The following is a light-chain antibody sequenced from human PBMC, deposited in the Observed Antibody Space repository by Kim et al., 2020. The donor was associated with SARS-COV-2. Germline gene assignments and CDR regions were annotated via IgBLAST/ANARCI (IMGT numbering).Light chain of an antibody. Sequence: GEWVALTCSGSSSNIGGKRFNWYQHLPGMAPKLLIYTNDRRPSGVPDRFSGSKSGTSASLAISGLQSEDEAVFYCASWDDSLKGVLFGGGTKLTVL. CDR3: ASWDDSLKGVL. J-gene: IGLJ2*01. CDR2: TND. V-gene: IGLV1-44*01. CDR1: SSNIGGKR.